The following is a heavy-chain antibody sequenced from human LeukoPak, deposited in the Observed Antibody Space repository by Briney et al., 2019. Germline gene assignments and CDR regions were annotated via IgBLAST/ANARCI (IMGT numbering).Heavy chain of an antibody. V-gene: IGHV3-30-3*01. J-gene: IGHJ4*02. CDR1: GFTFSSYA. D-gene: IGHD6-13*01. CDR2: ISYDGSNK. CDR3: ARTPVSAPYSSSWYFDY. Sequence: GRSLRLSCAAYGFTFSSYAMHWVRQAPGKGLEWVAVISYDGSNKYYADSVKGRFTISRDNSKNTLYLQMNSLRAEDTAVYYCARTPVSAPYSSSWYFDYWGQGTLVTVSS.